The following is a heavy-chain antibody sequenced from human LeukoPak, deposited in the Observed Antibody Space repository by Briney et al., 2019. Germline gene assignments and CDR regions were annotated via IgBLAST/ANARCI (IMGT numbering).Heavy chain of an antibody. CDR2: IRQEGTKK. CDR1: GFIFNNYW. CDR3: ATDTGHGYFES. J-gene: IGHJ4*02. D-gene: IGHD4-17*01. V-gene: IGHV3-7*01. Sequence: PGGSRRLSCAASGFIFNNYWMSWLRQAPGKGLEWVANIRQEGTKKNYVDSVEGRFTISRDNAQNSVYLQMSSLRAEDTAVYYCATDTGHGYFESWGQGTLVTVSS.